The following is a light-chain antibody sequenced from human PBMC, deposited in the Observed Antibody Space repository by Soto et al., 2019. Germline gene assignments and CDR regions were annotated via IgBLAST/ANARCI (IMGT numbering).Light chain of an antibody. J-gene: IGKJ1*01. CDR1: QTISSY. CDR2: AAS. V-gene: IGKV1-39*01. CDR3: QQSYSIPWT. Sequence: DIQMTQSPSSLSASVGDRVTITCRANQTISSYLNWYQLKPGKAPRLLIYAASSLQSGVPSRFSGSGSGTDFNLTISSLQPEDFATYYCQQSYSIPWTFGQGTKVEIK.